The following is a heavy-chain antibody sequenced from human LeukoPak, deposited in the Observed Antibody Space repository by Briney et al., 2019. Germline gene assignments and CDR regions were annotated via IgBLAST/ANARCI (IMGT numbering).Heavy chain of an antibody. Sequence: ASVKVSCKASGYTFTSYAMHWVRQAPGQRLEWMGWINAGNGNTKYSQKFQGRVTITRDTSASTAYMELSSLRSEDTAVYYCARAVADTGYFDYWGQGTLVTVSS. CDR1: GYTFTSYA. CDR2: INAGNGNT. V-gene: IGHV1-3*01. J-gene: IGHJ4*02. CDR3: ARAVADTGYFDY. D-gene: IGHD6-19*01.